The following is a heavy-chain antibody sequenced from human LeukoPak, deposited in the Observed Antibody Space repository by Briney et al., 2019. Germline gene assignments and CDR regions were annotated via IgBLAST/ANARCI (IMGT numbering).Heavy chain of an antibody. V-gene: IGHV3-48*03. CDR1: GFTFSSYA. Sequence: GGSLRLSCAASGFTFSSYAMSWVRQAPGEGLEWVSYISSSGSTIYYADSVKGRFTISRDNAKNSLYLQMNSLRAEDTAVYYCAELGITMIGGVWGKGTTVTISS. CDR3: AELGITMIGGV. CDR2: ISSSGSTI. J-gene: IGHJ6*04. D-gene: IGHD3-10*02.